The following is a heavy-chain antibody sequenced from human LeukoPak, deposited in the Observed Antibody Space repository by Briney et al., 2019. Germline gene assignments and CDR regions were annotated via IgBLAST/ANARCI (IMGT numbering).Heavy chain of an antibody. CDR2: INPNSGGT. CDR3: ARVVYELDDY. Sequence: ASVKLSCKASGYTFSGYYMHWVRQDPGQGLEWMGWINPNSGGTNYAQKFQGRVTMTRDTSISTAYMELSRLRSDDTAVYYCARVVYELDDYWGQGTLVTVSS. V-gene: IGHV1-2*02. CDR1: GYTFSGYY. J-gene: IGHJ4*02. D-gene: IGHD5/OR15-5a*01.